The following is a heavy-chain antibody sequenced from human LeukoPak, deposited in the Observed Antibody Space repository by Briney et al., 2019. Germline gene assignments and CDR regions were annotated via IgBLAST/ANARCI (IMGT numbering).Heavy chain of an antibody. CDR3: ARDMSTRVTPISYAIDV. CDR1: ENTFTNYY. D-gene: IGHD4-23*01. J-gene: IGHJ3*01. V-gene: IGHV1-46*01. CDR2: INPNGGRT. Sequence: ASVKVSCKASENTFTNYYMHWVRQAPGQGLEWLGLINPNGGRTSYTQNFQGRVTMTRDTSTTTVYLELSSLRSEDTAVYYCARDMSTRVTPISYAIDVWGQGTMVTVSS.